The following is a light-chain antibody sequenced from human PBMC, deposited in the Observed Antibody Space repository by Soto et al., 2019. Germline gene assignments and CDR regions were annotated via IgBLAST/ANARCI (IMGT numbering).Light chain of an antibody. V-gene: IGKV3-20*01. CDR1: QSIKNNF. J-gene: IGKJ5*01. CDR3: QQYGTSPIN. CDR2: GAS. Sequence: EIVLTQSPGTLSLSPWERATLSCRASQSIKNNFLAWYQQKPGQAPRLLIFGASSRSSGIPYRVSGSGSGTDFTLTVSRLEPEDFAVYYCQQYGTSPINFGQGTRLEIK.